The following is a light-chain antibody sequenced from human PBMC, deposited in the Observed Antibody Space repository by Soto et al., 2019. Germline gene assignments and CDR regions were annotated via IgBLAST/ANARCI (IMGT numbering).Light chain of an antibody. V-gene: IGLV2-14*03. CDR3: NSYGRGPLYV. Sequence: QSALTQPASVSGSPGQSTTVSCTGVSTDVGDSTYVSWYQQHPGKAPRLIIFDVNNRPSGVSPRFSGSKSGNTASLTISGLQAEDEANYFCNSYGRGPLYVFRNATKVTVL. CDR2: DVN. CDR1: STDVGDSTY. J-gene: IGLJ1*01.